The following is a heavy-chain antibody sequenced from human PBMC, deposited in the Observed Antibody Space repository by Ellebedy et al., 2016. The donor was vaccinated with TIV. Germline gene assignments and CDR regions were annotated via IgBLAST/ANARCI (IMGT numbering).Heavy chain of an antibody. CDR3: ARARSSGWLHTPDY. J-gene: IGHJ4*02. CDR2: INPSGGST. Sequence: AASVKVSCKASGYTFSNYFMHWVRQAPGQGLGWMGIINPSGGSTTYAQKLQGRVTMTRDTSTSTVYMELSSLRSEDTAVYYCARARSSGWLHTPDYWGQGILVTVSS. CDR1: GYTFSNYF. V-gene: IGHV1-46*04. D-gene: IGHD6-19*01.